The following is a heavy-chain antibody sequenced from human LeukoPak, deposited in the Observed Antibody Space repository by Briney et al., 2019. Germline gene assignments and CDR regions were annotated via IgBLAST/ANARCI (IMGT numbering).Heavy chain of an antibody. J-gene: IGHJ4*02. V-gene: IGHV4-59*08. D-gene: IGHD4-11*01. CDR3: ARLTTTSPEDF. CDR1: GGSMSSYY. Sequence: PSETLSLTCAVSGGSMSSYYWSWIRQPPGKGLEWIGYIYYSGSTNYNPSLKSRVTMSVDTSKNQFSLKLNSVTAADTAVYYCARLTTTSPEDFWGQGTLVTVSS. CDR2: IYYSGST.